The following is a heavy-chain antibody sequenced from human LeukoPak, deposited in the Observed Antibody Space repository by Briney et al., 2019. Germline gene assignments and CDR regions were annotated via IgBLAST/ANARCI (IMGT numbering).Heavy chain of an antibody. CDR2: IYYSGST. J-gene: IGHJ4*02. D-gene: IGHD2-2*03. CDR1: GGSISSYY. Sequence: SETLSLTCTVSGGSISSYYWSWIRQPPGKGLEWIGYIYYSGSTNYNPSLKSRVTISVDTSKNQFSLKLSSVTAADTAVYYCASTFPVGYCRSSSCPASYWGQGTLVTVSS. CDR3: ASTFPVGYCRSSSCPASY. V-gene: IGHV4-59*08.